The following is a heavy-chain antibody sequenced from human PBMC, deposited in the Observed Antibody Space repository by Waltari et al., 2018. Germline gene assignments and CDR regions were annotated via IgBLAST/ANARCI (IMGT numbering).Heavy chain of an antibody. V-gene: IGHV1-58*01. D-gene: IGHD3-3*01. Sequence: QMQLLQSGPEVKKPGTSVRVSCKASGFTFTSSSLQWVRQARGQGLDWIGWIVVGSGNTKYAQNFQERVTFTRDMSTSTAYMELKSLTSEDTAVYYCAAGLFGVFVQSFDPWGQGTLVTVSS. J-gene: IGHJ5*02. CDR1: GFTFTSSS. CDR3: AAGLFGVFVQSFDP. CDR2: IVVGSGNT.